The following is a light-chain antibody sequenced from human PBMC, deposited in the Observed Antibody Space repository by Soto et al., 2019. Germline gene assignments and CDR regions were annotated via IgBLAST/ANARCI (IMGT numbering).Light chain of an antibody. J-gene: IGKJ1*01. V-gene: IGKV1-5*03. CDR3: QQYNSSSGT. CDR2: KAS. CDR1: QSISSW. Sequence: DIQMTQSPSTLSASVGDRVTITCRASQSISSWLAWYQQKQGKAPKLLIYKASNLESGVPSRFRGSGSATEFTLTISSLQPNDFANNYCQQYNSSSGTFGQGTKVEIK.